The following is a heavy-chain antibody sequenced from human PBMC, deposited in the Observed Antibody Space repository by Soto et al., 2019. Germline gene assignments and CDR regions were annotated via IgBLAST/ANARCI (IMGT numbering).Heavy chain of an antibody. Sequence: SVKVSCKXSGYTFTGYYMHWVRQAPGQGLEWMARIIPIFDTANYAQKFQGRVTITADESTSTAYMELSSLRSEDTAVYYCVGYYYNTRGYYYDYWGQGTLVTVSS. CDR3: VGYYYNTRGYYYDY. J-gene: IGHJ4*02. V-gene: IGHV1-69*13. CDR2: IIPIFDTA. CDR1: GYTFTGYY. D-gene: IGHD3-22*01.